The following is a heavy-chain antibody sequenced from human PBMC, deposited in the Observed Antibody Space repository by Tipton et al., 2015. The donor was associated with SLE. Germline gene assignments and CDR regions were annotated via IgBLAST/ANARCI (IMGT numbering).Heavy chain of an antibody. CDR1: GGSMSIYK. Sequence: TLSLTCTVSGGSMSIYKWSWIRQTPGKGLEWIGFIYSSGSTMYNPSLKSRVTISVDTSKNQFSLTLTSVTAADTAVYYCAREWSSFDFWGQGTLVTVSS. J-gene: IGHJ4*02. CDR3: AREWSSFDF. V-gene: IGHV4-59*01. D-gene: IGHD2-15*01. CDR2: IYSSGST.